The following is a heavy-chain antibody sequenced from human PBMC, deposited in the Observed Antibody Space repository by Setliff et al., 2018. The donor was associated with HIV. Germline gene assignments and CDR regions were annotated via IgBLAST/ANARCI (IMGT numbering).Heavy chain of an antibody. Sequence: SETLSLTCTVSGGSISSYYWSWIRQPPGKGLEWIGYIYYSGSTNCNPSLKSRVTISVDTSKNQFSLKLSSVTAADTAVYYCARHGYDPLYYYYYTDVWGKGTTVTVSS. V-gene: IGHV4-59*01. CDR3: ARHGYDPLYYYYYTDV. D-gene: IGHD5-12*01. CDR1: GGSISSYY. CDR2: IYYSGST. J-gene: IGHJ6*03.